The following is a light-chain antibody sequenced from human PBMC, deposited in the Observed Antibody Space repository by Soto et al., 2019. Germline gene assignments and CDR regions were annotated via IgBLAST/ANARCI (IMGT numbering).Light chain of an antibody. CDR1: SSDVGGYNY. Sequence: QSALTQPASVSGSPGQSITISCTGTSSDVGGYNYVSWYQQHPGKAPKLMIYEVSNRPSGVSHRFSGSKSGNTASLTISGLQAEDAADYYCSSYTSRSTVVFGGGTKLTVL. CDR3: SSYTSRSTVV. J-gene: IGLJ2*01. CDR2: EVS. V-gene: IGLV2-14*01.